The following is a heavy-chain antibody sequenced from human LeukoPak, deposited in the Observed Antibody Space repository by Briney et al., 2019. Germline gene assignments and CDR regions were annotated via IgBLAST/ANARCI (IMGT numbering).Heavy chain of an antibody. CDR2: IYYSGST. CDR1: GGSISSYY. CDR3: ARGAYGDYAY. J-gene: IGHJ4*02. V-gene: IGHV4-59*01. D-gene: IGHD4-17*01. Sequence: SETLSLTCTVSGGSISSYYWSWIRQPPGKGLEWTGYIYYSGSTNYNPSLKSRVTISVDTSKNQFSLKLSSVTAADTAVYCCARGAYGDYAYWGQGTLVTVSS.